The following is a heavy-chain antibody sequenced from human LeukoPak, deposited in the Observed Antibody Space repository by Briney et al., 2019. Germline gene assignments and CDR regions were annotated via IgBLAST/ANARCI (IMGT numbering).Heavy chain of an antibody. D-gene: IGHD4-11*01. V-gene: IGHV1-69*05. CDR1: GGTFSSYA. J-gene: IGHJ4*02. CDR3: ARSGIYSNYPSDY. CDR2: IIPIFGTA. Sequence: ASVKVSCKASGGTFSSYAISWVRQAPGQGLEWMGGIIPIFGTANYAQKFQGSVTITTDAYTSTAYMELSSLRSEDTTVYYCARSGIYSNYPSDYWGQGTLVTVSS.